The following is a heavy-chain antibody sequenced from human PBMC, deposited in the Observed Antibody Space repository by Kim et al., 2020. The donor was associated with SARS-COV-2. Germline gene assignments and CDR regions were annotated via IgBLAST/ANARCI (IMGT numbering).Heavy chain of an antibody. Sequence: SETLSLTCTVSGGSISSYYWSWIRQPPGKGLEWIGYIYYSGSTNYNPSLKSRVTISVDTSKNQFSLKLSSVTAADTAVYYCATYSSSWYSGVGAFDIWGQGTMVTVSS. CDR2: IYYSGST. D-gene: IGHD6-13*01. CDR1: GGSISSYY. V-gene: IGHV4-59*13. J-gene: IGHJ3*02. CDR3: ATYSSSWYSGVGAFDI.